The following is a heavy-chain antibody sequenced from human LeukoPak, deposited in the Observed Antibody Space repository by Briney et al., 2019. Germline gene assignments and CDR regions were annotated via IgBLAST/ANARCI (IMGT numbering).Heavy chain of an antibody. Sequence: GGSLRLSCAASGFTFSSYAMSWVRQAPGKGLEWVSAISGGGGSTYYADSVKGRFTISRDNSKNTLYLQMNSLRAEDTAVYYCAKDERILRYFDWLSRSDYWGQGTLVTVSS. CDR2: ISGGGGST. D-gene: IGHD3-9*01. CDR3: AKDERILRYFDWLSRSDY. J-gene: IGHJ4*02. V-gene: IGHV3-23*01. CDR1: GFTFSSYA.